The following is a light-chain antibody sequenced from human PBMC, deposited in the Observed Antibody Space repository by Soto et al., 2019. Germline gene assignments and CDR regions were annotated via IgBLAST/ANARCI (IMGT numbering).Light chain of an antibody. CDR1: QSVSSSY. J-gene: IGKJ4*01. Sequence: EIVLTQSPGTLSLSPGERATLSCRASQSVSSSYLAWYQQKPGQAPRLLIYGASSRATGIPDRFSGSGSGTDFTLTISRLEPEDLALYYCQQYDSSPLTFGGGTKLEIK. CDR2: GAS. CDR3: QQYDSSPLT. V-gene: IGKV3-20*01.